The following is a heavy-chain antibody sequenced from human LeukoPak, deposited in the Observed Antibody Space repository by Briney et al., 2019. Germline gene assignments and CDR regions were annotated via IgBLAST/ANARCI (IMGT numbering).Heavy chain of an antibody. D-gene: IGHD3-22*01. V-gene: IGHV3-53*01. CDR2: IYSGGST. CDR3: ARVGYYDSSGYSEYYYYMDV. J-gene: IGHJ6*03. CDR1: GFTVSSNY. Sequence: GGSLRLSCAASGFTVSSNYMTWVRQAPGKGLEWVSVIYSGGSTYYADSVKGRFTISRDNSKNTLYLQMNSLRAEDTAVYYCARVGYYDSSGYSEYYYYMDVWGKGTTVTVSS.